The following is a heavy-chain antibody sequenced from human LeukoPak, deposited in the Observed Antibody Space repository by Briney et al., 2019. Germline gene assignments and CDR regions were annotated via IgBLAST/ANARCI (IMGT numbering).Heavy chain of an antibody. D-gene: IGHD5-18*01. Sequence: PGGSLRLSCAASGFTFSSYGMHWVRQAPGKGLEWVAVISYDGSNKYYADSVKGRFTISRDNSKNTLYLQMNSLRAEDTAVYYCAKGSGDTAMANFDYWGQGTLVTVSS. V-gene: IGHV3-30*18. J-gene: IGHJ4*02. CDR2: ISYDGSNK. CDR1: GFTFSSYG. CDR3: AKGSGDTAMANFDY.